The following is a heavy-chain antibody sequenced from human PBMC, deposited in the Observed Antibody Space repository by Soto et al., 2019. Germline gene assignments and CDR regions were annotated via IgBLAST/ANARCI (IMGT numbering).Heavy chain of an antibody. Sequence: GSLRLSCAASGFTFSSYSMNWVRQAPGTGLECVSSISITSNYINDVESVKGRFTVSRDNAKNSLYLQMNSMRAEDTAVYYCARDRTANSYYYHGMDVWGQGTTVTVSS. J-gene: IGHJ6*02. CDR2: ISITSNYI. CDR1: GFTFSSYS. CDR3: ARDRTANSYYYHGMDV. D-gene: IGHD1-1*01. V-gene: IGHV3-21*01.